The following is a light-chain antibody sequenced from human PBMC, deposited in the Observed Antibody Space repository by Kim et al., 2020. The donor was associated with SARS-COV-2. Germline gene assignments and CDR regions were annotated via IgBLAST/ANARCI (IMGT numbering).Light chain of an antibody. CDR1: QSGISSY. Sequence: LSPREKSALSSRASQSGISSYLAWYQQKPGQAPRLLIYGASSRATGIPDRFSGSGSGTDFTLTISRLESEDSAVYYCQQYDNWSTFGQGTRLEIK. J-gene: IGKJ5*01. CDR3: QQYDNWST. CDR2: GAS. V-gene: IGKV3-20*01.